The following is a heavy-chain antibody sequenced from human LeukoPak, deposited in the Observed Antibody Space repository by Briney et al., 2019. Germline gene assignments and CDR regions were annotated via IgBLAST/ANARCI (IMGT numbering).Heavy chain of an antibody. V-gene: IGHV4-59*01. CDR2: IYYSGST. D-gene: IGHD3-22*01. Sequence: PSETLSLTCTVSGGSISSYYWSWIRQPPGEGLEWIGYIYYSGSTNYNPSLKSRVTISVDTSKNQFSLKLSSVTAADTAVYYCARDYYDSSGYWPLQHWGQGTLVTVSS. CDR3: ARDYYDSSGYWPLQH. CDR1: GGSISSYY. J-gene: IGHJ1*01.